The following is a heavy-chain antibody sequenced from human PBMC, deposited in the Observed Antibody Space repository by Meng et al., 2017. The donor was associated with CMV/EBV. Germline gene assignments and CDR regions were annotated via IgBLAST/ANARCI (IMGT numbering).Heavy chain of an antibody. Sequence: QGQLVESGDEMRKPVASVKVSCTTSGFTFSDYYIHWVRQAPGQGLEWMGWVNSNNDATNYARKFQGRVSMTRDTSISTAHMELSRLMSDDTAVYYCVRSSGWSLFDYWGQGTLVTVSS. CDR1: GFTFSDYY. D-gene: IGHD6-19*01. V-gene: IGHV1-2*02. CDR3: VRSSGWSLFDY. CDR2: VNSNNDAT. J-gene: IGHJ4*02.